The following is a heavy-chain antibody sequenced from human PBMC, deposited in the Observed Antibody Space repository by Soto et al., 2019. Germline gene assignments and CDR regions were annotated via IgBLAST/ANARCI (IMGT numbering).Heavy chain of an antibody. CDR2: IRSKAYGGTT. V-gene: IGHV3-49*05. CDR3: TRVLIVYAIYYMDV. D-gene: IGHD2-8*01. J-gene: IGHJ6*03. CDR1: GFTFGDYA. Sequence: KPGGSLRLSCTASGFTFGDYAMSWFRQAPGKGLEWVGFIRSKAYGGTTEYAASVKGRFTISRDDSKSIAYLQMNSLKTEDTAVYYCTRVLIVYAIYYMDVWGKGTTVTVSS.